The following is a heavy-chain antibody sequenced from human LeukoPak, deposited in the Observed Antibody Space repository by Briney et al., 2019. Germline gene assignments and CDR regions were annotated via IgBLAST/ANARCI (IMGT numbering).Heavy chain of an antibody. V-gene: IGHV4-39*02. Sequence: SETLSLTCTVSGGSISSRTYYGGWIRQPPGKGLEWIGSIYYSGSACYNPSLKGRVTISVDTSKNQFSLRLSSVTAADTAVYYCARDPSIEVAGGDYWGQGTLVTVSS. CDR3: ARDPSIEVAGGDY. J-gene: IGHJ4*02. CDR2: IYYSGSA. CDR1: GGSISSRTYY. D-gene: IGHD6-19*01.